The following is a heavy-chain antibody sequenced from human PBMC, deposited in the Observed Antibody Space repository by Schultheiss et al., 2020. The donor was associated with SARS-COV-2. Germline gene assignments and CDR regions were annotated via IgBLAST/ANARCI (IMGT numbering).Heavy chain of an antibody. V-gene: IGHV1-2*02. Sequence: ASVKVSCKASGGTFSSYAISWVRQAPGQGLEWMGWINPNSGGTNYAQKFQGRVTMTRDTSISTAYMELSRLRSDDTAVYYCARMGYYYYAMDVWGQGTTVTVSS. J-gene: IGHJ6*02. CDR1: GGTFSSYA. CDR3: ARMGYYYYAMDV. CDR2: INPNSGGT.